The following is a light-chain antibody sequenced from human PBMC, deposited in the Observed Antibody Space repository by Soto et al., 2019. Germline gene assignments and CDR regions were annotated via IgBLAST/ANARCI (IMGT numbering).Light chain of an antibody. CDR2: AAS. CDR1: QSVSSNY. CDR3: QQYGSSLPWT. V-gene: IGKV3-20*01. J-gene: IGKJ1*01. Sequence: EIVLTQSPGTLSLSPGERATLSCRASQSVSSNYLAWYQQKPGQAPRLLIYAASTRATGIPDRFSGSGFGTDFTLTISRLDPEDLAVYYCQQYGSSLPWTFGQGTKVEIK.